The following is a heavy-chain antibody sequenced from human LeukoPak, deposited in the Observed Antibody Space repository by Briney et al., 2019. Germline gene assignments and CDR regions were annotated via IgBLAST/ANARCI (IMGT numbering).Heavy chain of an antibody. D-gene: IGHD2-2*01. J-gene: IGHJ6*02. CDR1: GYTFTSYD. V-gene: IGHV1-8*01. CDR2: MNPNSGNT. Sequence: ASVKVSCKASGYTFTSYDINWVRQATGQGLEWMGWMNPNSGNTGYAQKFQGRVTMTRNTSISTAYMELSSLRSEDTTVYYCARGANSYCSSTSCYPVLYGMDVWGQGTTVTVSS. CDR3: ARGANSYCSSTSCYPVLYGMDV.